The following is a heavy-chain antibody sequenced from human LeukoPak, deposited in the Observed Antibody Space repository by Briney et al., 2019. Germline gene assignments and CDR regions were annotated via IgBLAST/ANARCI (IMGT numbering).Heavy chain of an antibody. CDR1: GYTFTSYG. Sequence: ASVKVSCKASGYTFTSYGISGVRRAPGQGLEGRGWISVYNGNTNYAQKLQGRVTMTTETSTSTAYMELRSLRSDDTAVYYCARVPYDFWTGRDYYYMDVWGKGTTVTVSS. CDR2: ISVYNGNT. J-gene: IGHJ6*03. V-gene: IGHV1-18*01. CDR3: ARVPYDFWTGRDYYYMDV. D-gene: IGHD3-3*01.